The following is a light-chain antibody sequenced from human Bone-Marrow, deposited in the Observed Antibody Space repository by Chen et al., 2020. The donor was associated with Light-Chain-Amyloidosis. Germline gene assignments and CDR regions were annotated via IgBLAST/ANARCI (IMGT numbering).Light chain of an antibody. CDR3: QVWDRSSERPV. CDR1: NIGSTS. V-gene: IGLV3-21*02. J-gene: IGLJ3*02. Sequence: SYVLTQPSSVSVAPGQTATIACGGHNIGSTSVHWYQQTPGQAPLLVVYDDSDRPSGIPERLSGSNSGNTATLTISRVEAGDEADYYGQVWDRSSERPVFGGGTKLTVL. CDR2: DDS.